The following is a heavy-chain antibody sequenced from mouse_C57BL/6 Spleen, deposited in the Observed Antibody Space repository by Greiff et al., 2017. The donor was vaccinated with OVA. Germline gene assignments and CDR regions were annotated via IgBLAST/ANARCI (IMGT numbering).Heavy chain of an antibody. CDR2: ISSGGSYT. J-gene: IGHJ1*03. CDR1: GFTFSSYG. CDR3: ARRDSNHWYFDV. Sequence: EVKLMESGGDLVKPGGSLKLSCAASGFTFSSYGMSWVRQTPDKRLEWVATISSGGSYTYYPDSVKGRFTISRDNAKNTLYLQMSSLKSEDTAMYYCARRDSNHWYFDVWGTGTTVTVSS. V-gene: IGHV5-6*02. D-gene: IGHD2-5*01.